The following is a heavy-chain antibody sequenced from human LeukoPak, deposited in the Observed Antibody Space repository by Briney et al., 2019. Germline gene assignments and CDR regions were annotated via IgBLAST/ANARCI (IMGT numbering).Heavy chain of an antibody. D-gene: IGHD6-13*01. CDR3: ARGVIAAAGYYYYYMDV. CDR2: INPNSGGT. V-gene: IGHV1-2*02. J-gene: IGHJ6*03. Sequence: ASVKVSCKASGYTFTGYYMHWVRQAPGQGLEWMGWINPNSGGTNYAQKFQGRVTMTRDTSISTAYMELSRLRSDDTAVYYCARGVIAAAGYYYYYMDVWGKGTTVTISS. CDR1: GYTFTGYY.